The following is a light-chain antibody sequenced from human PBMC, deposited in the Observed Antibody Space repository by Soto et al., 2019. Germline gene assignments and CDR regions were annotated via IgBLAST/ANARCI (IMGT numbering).Light chain of an antibody. V-gene: IGLV2-14*01. CDR3: SSYTSSSIPYV. CDR1: NSDVGGYNF. Sequence: QSVLTQPASVSRSPGQSITISSTGTNSDVGGYNFVSWYQQHPGKAPKLMIYDVSNRPSGVSNRFSRSKSGNTASLNISGLQAEDEADSYCSSYTSSSIPYVFGIGTKLTVL. J-gene: IGLJ1*01. CDR2: DVS.